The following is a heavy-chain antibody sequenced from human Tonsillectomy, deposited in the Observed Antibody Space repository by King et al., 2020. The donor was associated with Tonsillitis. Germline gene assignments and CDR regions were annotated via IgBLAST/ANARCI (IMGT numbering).Heavy chain of an antibody. CDR3: ARGRYYDSSGYYYEDF. J-gene: IGHJ4*02. D-gene: IGHD3-22*01. CDR1: GFTVCSNY. CDR2: IYSGGST. Sequence: VQLVESGGGLVQPGGSLRLSCAASGFTVCSNYMSWVRQALGRGLEWVSVIYSGGSTFYADSVKGRFTISRHNSKNTLYLQMNSLRAEDTAVYYCARGRYYDSSGYYYEDFWGQGTLVTVSS. V-gene: IGHV3-53*04.